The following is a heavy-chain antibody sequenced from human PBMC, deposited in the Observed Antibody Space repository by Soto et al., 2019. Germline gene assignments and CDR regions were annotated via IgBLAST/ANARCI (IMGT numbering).Heavy chain of an antibody. J-gene: IGHJ2*01. CDR1: GVSISGGVYY. D-gene: IGHD4-17*01. CDR2: IFDSGST. Sequence: QVQLQESGPGLVKPSQTLSLTCTVSGVSISGGVYYWGWIRQPLWKGLVWVGYIFDSGSTYYNRSLNRRVTISVDTSKNQSSLRLSSVTAADTAVYYCAREIIPLTTDWNFDLWGRGTLVTVSS. CDR3: AREIIPLTTDWNFDL. V-gene: IGHV4-30-4*01.